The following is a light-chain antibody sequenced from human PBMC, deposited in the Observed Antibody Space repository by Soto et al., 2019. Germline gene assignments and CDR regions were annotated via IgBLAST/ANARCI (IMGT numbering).Light chain of an antibody. Sequence: IQLTQSPSSLSSSVGDRVTITCRASQGLNSNLVWYQQKPGKAPKLLMYAASTLQKRVHSRFGSNGSATDFTLTISSLQPEDFVTYYYPQSSNYFTFGPGTKVDI. J-gene: IGKJ3*01. V-gene: IGKV1-9*01. CDR1: QGLNSN. CDR3: PQSSNYFT. CDR2: AAS.